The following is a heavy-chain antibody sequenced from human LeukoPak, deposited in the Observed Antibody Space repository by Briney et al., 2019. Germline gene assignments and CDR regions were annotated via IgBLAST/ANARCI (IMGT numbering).Heavy chain of an antibody. CDR1: GFTFSSYG. CDR2: IWYDGSNK. J-gene: IGHJ4*02. Sequence: PGGSLRLSCAASGFTFSSYGMHWVRQAPGKGLEWVAVIWYDGSNKYYADSVKGRFTISRDNSENALYLQMNSLRAEDTAVYYCARRGSSGCFDYWGQGTLVTVSS. D-gene: IGHD6-19*01. V-gene: IGHV3-33*01. CDR3: ARRGSSGCFDY.